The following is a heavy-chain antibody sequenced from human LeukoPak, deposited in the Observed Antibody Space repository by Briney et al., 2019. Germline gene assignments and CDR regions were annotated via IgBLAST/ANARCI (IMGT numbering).Heavy chain of an antibody. CDR3: ARGGDSSNWYPGYFEY. J-gene: IGHJ4*02. CDR2: IWYDGSNK. Sequence: PGGSLRLSCAASGFTFSSYGMHWVRQAPGKGLEWVAIIWYDGSNKYYADSVKGRFTISRDNGKNTLYLQMNSLRAEDTAVYYCARGGDSSNWYPGYFEYWGQGALVTVSS. V-gene: IGHV3-33*01. CDR1: GFTFSSYG. D-gene: IGHD6-13*01.